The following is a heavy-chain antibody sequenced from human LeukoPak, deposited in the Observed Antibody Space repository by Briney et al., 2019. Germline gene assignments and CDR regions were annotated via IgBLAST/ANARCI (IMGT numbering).Heavy chain of an antibody. Sequence: SETLSLTCTVSGGSISSHYWTWIRQSPVKGLEWIGDISNSGSTSYNPSLKSLVTISIDTSKNQFSLKLSSVTAADTAVYYCGRDALVGYFSYYYMDVWGKGTTVTVSS. CDR1: GGSISSHY. J-gene: IGHJ6*03. D-gene: IGHD2-15*01. CDR2: ISNSGST. V-gene: IGHV4-59*11. CDR3: GRDALVGYFSYYYMDV.